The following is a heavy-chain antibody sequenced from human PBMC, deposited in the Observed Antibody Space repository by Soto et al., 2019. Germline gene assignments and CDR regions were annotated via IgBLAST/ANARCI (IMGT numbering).Heavy chain of an antibody. V-gene: IGHV4-30-4*01. CDR2: IYYSGST. D-gene: IGHD2-15*01. CDR1: GGSISSGDYY. CDR3: ARVTGVRNVVVVAPRKNWYFDL. Sequence: QVQLQESGPGLVKPSQTLSLTCTVSGGSISSGDYYWSWIRQPPGKGLEWIGYIYYSGSTYYNPSLKSRVTISVDTSKNQFSLKLSSVTAADTAVYYCARVTGVRNVVVVAPRKNWYFDLWGRGTLVTVSS. J-gene: IGHJ2*01.